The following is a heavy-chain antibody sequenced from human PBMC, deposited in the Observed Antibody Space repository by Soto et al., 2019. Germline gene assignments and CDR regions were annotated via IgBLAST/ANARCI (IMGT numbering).Heavy chain of an antibody. V-gene: IGHV2-5*02. J-gene: IGHJ6*02. Sequence: ITLKESGPPLVKPTQTLTLTCTFSGFSLNTGGVGVGWVRHPRGKAMEWLALIYWDDDERYRPSLRSRLNITKDTIKNQVVITMIYMDPESTATYCFVRNSRSVGGDYCYGMDAWGQGTTVTVS. D-gene: IGHD6-25*01. CDR2: IYWDDDE. CDR3: VRNSRSVGGDYCYGMDA. CDR1: GFSLNTGGVG.